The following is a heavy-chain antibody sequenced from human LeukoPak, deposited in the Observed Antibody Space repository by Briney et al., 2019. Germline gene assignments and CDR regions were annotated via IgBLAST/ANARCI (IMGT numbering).Heavy chain of an antibody. D-gene: IGHD5-24*01. CDR1: GFTFSSYE. V-gene: IGHV3-9*03. J-gene: IGHJ3*02. Sequence: GGSLRLSCAASGFTFSSYEMNWVRQAPGKGLEWVSGISWNSGSIGYADSVKGRFTISRDNAKNSLYLQMNSLRAEDMALYYCAKGDGYNSYAFDIWGQGTMVTVSS. CDR3: AKGDGYNSYAFDI. CDR2: ISWNSGSI.